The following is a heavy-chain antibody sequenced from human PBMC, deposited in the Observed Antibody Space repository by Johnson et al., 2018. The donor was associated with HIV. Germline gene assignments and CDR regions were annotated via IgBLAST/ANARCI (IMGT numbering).Heavy chain of an antibody. CDR2: ISYDGSNK. Sequence: QVQLVESGGGVVQPGRSLRLSCAASGFTFSSYAMHWVRQAPGKGLEWVAVISYDGSNKYYADSVKGRFIISRDNSKNKLYLQMHSLRTEDKAVYYCAKSSSEWSGYYNDAFDIWGQGTMVTVSS. V-gene: IGHV3-30*18. J-gene: IGHJ3*02. CDR1: GFTFSSYA. D-gene: IGHD3-3*01. CDR3: AKSSSEWSGYYNDAFDI.